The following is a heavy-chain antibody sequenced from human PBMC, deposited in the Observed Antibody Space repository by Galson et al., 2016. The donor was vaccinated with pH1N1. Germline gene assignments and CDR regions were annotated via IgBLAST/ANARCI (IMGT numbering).Heavy chain of an antibody. CDR2: IKQDGSEK. CDR3: VRAIAAAGSY. V-gene: IGHV3-7*01. D-gene: IGHD6-13*01. CDR1: GFTFSTYW. J-gene: IGHJ4*02. Sequence: SLRLSCAVSGFTFSTYWMTWVRQAPGKGLQWVANIKQDGSEKYYVDSVEGRFTISRDNAKNPLYLQMNSLRAEDTAVYYCVRAIAAAGSYWGQGTLVTVSS.